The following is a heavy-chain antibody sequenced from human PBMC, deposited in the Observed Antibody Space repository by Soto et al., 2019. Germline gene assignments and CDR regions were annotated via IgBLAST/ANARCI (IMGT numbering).Heavy chain of an antibody. CDR3: ASQLQGSRRKYYFNC. V-gene: IGHV3-11*01. CDR2: ISGTGETI. CDR1: YY. J-gene: IGHJ4*02. D-gene: IGHD1-26*01. Sequence: YYWGWIRQSPGKGLEWVSFISGTGETIYYAESVKGRFTISRDNPQNSLDLQMNSLRDEDTAIYSCASQLQGSRRKYYFNCWGQGTLVTVSS.